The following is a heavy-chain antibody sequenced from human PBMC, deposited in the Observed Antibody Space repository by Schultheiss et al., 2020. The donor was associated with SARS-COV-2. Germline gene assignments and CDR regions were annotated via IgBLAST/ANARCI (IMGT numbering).Heavy chain of an antibody. V-gene: IGHV4-59*08. D-gene: IGHD2/OR15-2a*01. CDR2: IYYSGST. J-gene: IGHJ6*02. Sequence: SETLSLTCTVSGGSISSYYWSWIRQPPGKGLEWIGYIYYSGSTNYNPSLKSRVTISVDTSKNQFSLKLSSVTAADTAVYYCARGEGNYYYGMDVWGQGTTVTVSS. CDR1: GGSISSYY. CDR3: ARGEGNYYYGMDV.